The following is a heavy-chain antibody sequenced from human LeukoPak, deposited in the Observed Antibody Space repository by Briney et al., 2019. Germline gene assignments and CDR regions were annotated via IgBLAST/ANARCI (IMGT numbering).Heavy chain of an antibody. CDR3: AKDLFVVVPAAMGY. V-gene: IGHV3-23*01. J-gene: IGHJ4*02. D-gene: IGHD2-2*01. CDR2: ISGSGGST. CDR1: GFTVSSNY. Sequence: PGGSLRLSCAASGFTVSSNYMSWVRQAPGKGLEWVSAISGSGGSTYYADSVKGRFTISRDNSKNTLYLQMNSLRAEDTAVYYCAKDLFVVVPAAMGYWGQGTLVTVSS.